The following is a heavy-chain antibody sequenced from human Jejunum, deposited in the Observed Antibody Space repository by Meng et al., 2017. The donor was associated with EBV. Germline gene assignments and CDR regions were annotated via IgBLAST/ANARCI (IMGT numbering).Heavy chain of an antibody. CDR1: GFYFGAYA. CDR2: ITGGGSTT. CDR3: VKLVAFRGVTGWFDP. Sequence: EEHFVESGGGLVQPGGSLSLSCAASGFYFGAYAMTWVRQAPGKGLEWVSTITGGGSTTYYADSVKGRFIISRDNNKNTVDLEMNSLRAEDTAVYYCVKLVAFRGVTGWFDPWGQGTLVTVSS. V-gene: IGHV3-23*04. D-gene: IGHD3-16*01. J-gene: IGHJ5*02.